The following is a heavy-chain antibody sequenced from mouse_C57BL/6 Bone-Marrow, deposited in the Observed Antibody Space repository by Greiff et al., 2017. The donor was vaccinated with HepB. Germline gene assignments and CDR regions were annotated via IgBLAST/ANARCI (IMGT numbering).Heavy chain of an antibody. CDR3: ARPRGGYYEFAY. V-gene: IGHV5-17*01. Sequence: EVQLVESGGGLVKPGGSLKLSCAASGFTFSDYGIHWVRQAPEKGLEWVAYISSGSSTIYYADTVKGRITISRDNAKTTLFLQMTSLRSEDTTMYYCARPRGGYYEFAYWGQRTLVTVSA. CDR1: GFTFSDYG. J-gene: IGHJ3*01. D-gene: IGHD2-3*01. CDR2: ISSGSSTI.